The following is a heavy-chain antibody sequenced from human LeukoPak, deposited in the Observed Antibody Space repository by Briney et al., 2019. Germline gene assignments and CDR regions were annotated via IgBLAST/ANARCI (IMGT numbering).Heavy chain of an antibody. D-gene: IGHD6-19*01. Sequence: SETLSLTCTVSGGSISSYYWSWIRQPPGKGLEWIGYIYYSGSTNYNPSLKSRVTISVDTSKNQFSLKLSSVTAADTAVYYCARNSAGWYSVNWGQGTLVTVSS. CDR3: ARNSAGWYSVN. CDR1: GGSISSYY. J-gene: IGHJ4*02. CDR2: IYYSGST. V-gene: IGHV4-59*01.